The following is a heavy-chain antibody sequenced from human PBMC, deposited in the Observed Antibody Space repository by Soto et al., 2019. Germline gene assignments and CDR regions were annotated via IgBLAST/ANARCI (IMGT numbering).Heavy chain of an antibody. CDR3: AKALFSLGYFDL. Sequence: GGSLRLSCAASGFTFSSYAMRWVRQAPGKGLEWVSAISGSGGSTYYADSVKGRFTISRDNSKNTLYLQMNSLRAEDTAVYYCAKALFSLGYFDLWGRGTLVTVS. CDR2: ISGSGGST. V-gene: IGHV3-23*01. CDR1: GFTFSSYA. D-gene: IGHD3-3*02. J-gene: IGHJ2*01.